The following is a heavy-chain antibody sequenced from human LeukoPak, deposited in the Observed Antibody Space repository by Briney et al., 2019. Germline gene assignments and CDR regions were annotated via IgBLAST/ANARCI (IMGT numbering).Heavy chain of an antibody. CDR2: IIPIFGTA. CDR1: GGTFSSYA. D-gene: IGHD2-2*01. J-gene: IGHJ5*02. Sequence: SVTVSCKASGGTFSSYAISWVRQAPGQGLGWMGGIIPIFGTANYAQKFQGRVTITTDESTSTAYMELSSLRSEDTAVYYCARGGYCSSTSCYGNWFDPWGQGTLVTVSS. V-gene: IGHV1-69*05. CDR3: ARGGYCSSTSCYGNWFDP.